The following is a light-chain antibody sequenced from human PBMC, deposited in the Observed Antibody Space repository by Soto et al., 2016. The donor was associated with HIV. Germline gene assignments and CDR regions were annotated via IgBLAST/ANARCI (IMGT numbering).Light chain of an antibody. Sequence: AIRMTQSPSSLSASTGDRVTITCRASQGISTYLAWYQQKPGKAPKLLIYGAFTLQSEVPSRFSGSGSGTDFTLTISCLQSEDFATYYCQQYYSYPLTFGQGTKAGDQ. V-gene: IGKV1-8*01. CDR3: QQYYSYPLT. CDR2: GAF. CDR1: QGISTY. J-gene: IGKJ2*01.